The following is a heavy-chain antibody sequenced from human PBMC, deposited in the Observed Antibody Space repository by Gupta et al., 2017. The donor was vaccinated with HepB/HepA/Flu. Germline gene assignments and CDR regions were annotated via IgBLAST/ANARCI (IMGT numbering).Heavy chain of an antibody. CDR3: ARDSAVRGIIIFFDK. V-gene: IGHV3-48*03. J-gene: IGHJ4*02. CDR1: GFTFGNYE. Sequence: EVHLVESGGGVVHPGGSLRLSCAASGFTFGNYEMNWVSQAPGKGLDWVAYISSRGNSVYYADSVRGRFTSSRDNAKNSLYLQMNSLRAEDTGVYYCARDSAVRGIIIFFDKWGQGALVTVSS. D-gene: IGHD3-10*01. CDR2: ISSRGNSV.